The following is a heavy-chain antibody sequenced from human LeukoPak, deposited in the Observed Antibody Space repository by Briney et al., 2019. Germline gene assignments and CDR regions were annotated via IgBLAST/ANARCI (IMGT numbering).Heavy chain of an antibody. D-gene: IGHD5-18*01. J-gene: IGHJ5*02. Sequence: ASVKVSCKASGYNFPNHGINWVRQAPGQGLEWMGWISTYNGNTNYAQKLQGRVTMTTDTSTSTAYMELRSLRSDDTAVYYCARDRAAMVTVWFDPWGQGTLVTVSS. V-gene: IGHV1-18*01. CDR3: ARDRAAMVTVWFDP. CDR1: GYNFPNHG. CDR2: ISTYNGNT.